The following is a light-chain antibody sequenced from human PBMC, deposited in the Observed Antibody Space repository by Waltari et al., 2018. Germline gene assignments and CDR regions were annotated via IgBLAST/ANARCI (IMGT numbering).Light chain of an antibody. CDR1: QSVTTTY. Sequence: EIVLTQSPGTLSLSPGERATLSCRASQSVTTTYLAWYQQKPVQAPRLLIYGASSRATGIPDRFSGSGSGTDFTLTISRLEPEDFAVYYCQQYGSSLPLTFGGGTKVEIK. V-gene: IGKV3-20*01. CDR2: GAS. CDR3: QQYGSSLPLT. J-gene: IGKJ4*01.